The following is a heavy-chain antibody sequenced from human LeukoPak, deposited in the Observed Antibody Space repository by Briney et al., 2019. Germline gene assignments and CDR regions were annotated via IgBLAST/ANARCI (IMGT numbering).Heavy chain of an antibody. D-gene: IGHD6-19*01. CDR3: ARGPVAGYYFDY. V-gene: IGHV1-2*02. CDR2: INPNSGGT. Sequence: ASVKVSCKASGYTFTGYYMHWVRQAPGQGLEWMGWINPNSGGTNYAQKFQGRVTMTRDTSISTAYMELSRLRSGDTAVYYCARGPVAGYYFDYWGQGTLVTVSS. J-gene: IGHJ4*02. CDR1: GYTFTGYY.